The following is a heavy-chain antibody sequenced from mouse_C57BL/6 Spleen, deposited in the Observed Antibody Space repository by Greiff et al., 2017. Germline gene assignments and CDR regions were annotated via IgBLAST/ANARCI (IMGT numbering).Heavy chain of an antibody. CDR2: IYPGDGDT. Sequence: VKVVESGPELVKPGASVKISCKASGYAFSSSWMNWVKQRPGKGLEWIGRIYPGDGDTNYNGKFKGKATLTADKSSSTAYMQLSSLTSEDSAVYFCARSDTTAYFDYWGQGTTLTVSS. J-gene: IGHJ2*01. D-gene: IGHD1-2*01. CDR3: ARSDTTAYFDY. V-gene: IGHV1-82*01. CDR1: GYAFSSSW.